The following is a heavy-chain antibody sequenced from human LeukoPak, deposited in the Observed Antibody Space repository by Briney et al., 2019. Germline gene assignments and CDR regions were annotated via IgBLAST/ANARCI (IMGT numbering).Heavy chain of an antibody. D-gene: IGHD4-17*01. CDR2: IKQGGSEK. Sequence: PGGSLRLSCAASGFTFSSYWMSWVRQAPGKGLEWVANIKQGGSEKYYVDSVKGRFTISRDNAKNSLYLQMNSLRAEDTAVYYCAKGMTTGPRSVYHYMDVWSKGTTVTVSS. CDR3: AKGMTTGPRSVYHYMDV. CDR1: GFTFSSYW. V-gene: IGHV3-7*01. J-gene: IGHJ6*03.